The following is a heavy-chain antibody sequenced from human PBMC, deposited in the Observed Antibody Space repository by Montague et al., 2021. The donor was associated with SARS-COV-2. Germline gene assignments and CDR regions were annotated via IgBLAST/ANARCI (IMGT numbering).Heavy chain of an antibody. J-gene: IGHJ4*02. CDR2: IYHSGST. CDR3: ATQEDPSGWIPGPFDF. V-gene: IGHV4-4*02. Sequence: SETLSLTCAVSGGSISSSNWWSWVRQPPGKGLEWIGEIYHSGSTNYNPSLKSRVFISVDTSKNQLSLTLTSVTAADTAVYYCATQEDPSGWIPGPFDFWGQGTLLSVSS. CDR1: GGSISSSNW. D-gene: IGHD6-19*01.